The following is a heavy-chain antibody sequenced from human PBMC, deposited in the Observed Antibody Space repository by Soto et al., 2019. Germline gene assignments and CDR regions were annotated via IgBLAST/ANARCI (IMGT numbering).Heavy chain of an antibody. CDR1: GGSISSSNW. J-gene: IGHJ1*01. CDR3: ARVVRSSWYPGYFQH. D-gene: IGHD6-13*01. Sequence: QVQLQESGPGLVKPSGTLSLTCAVSGGSISSSNWWRWVRQPPGKGLEWIGEIYHSGSTNYNPSLQSRVTISVDKSKIQFSLKLSSVTAADTAVYYCARVVRSSWYPGYFQHWGQGTLVTVSS. V-gene: IGHV4-4*02. CDR2: IYHSGST.